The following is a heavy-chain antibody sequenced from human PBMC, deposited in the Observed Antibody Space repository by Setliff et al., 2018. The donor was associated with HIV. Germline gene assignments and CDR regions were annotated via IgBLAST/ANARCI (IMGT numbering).Heavy chain of an antibody. CDR1: GFTFSSYT. D-gene: IGHD1-7*01. Sequence: GSLRLSCAASGFTFSSYTMSWVRQAPGKGLEWVSGIYDSGDRTYYADSVKGRFTISRDNSKYTLYLQMNSLRVEDTAVYYCAKVRWTANYYFDCWGQGTLVTVS. CDR3: AKVRWTANYYFDC. CDR2: IYDSGDRT. J-gene: IGHJ4*02. V-gene: IGHV3-23*01.